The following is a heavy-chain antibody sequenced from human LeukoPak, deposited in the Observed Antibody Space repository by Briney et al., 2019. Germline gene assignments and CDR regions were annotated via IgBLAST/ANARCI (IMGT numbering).Heavy chain of an antibody. CDR2: INRDGTQK. J-gene: IGHJ4*02. D-gene: IGHD1-26*01. CDR3: ARDKVVGPSTLDH. Sequence: GGSLRLSCAASGFTFSSYWMSWGRQAPGKGLEWLADINRDGTQKNYVDSVKGRFTISRDNAKNSLYLQMNSLRAEDTAVYYCARDKVVGPSTLDHWGQGTLVTVSS. V-gene: IGHV3-7*01. CDR1: GFTFSSYW.